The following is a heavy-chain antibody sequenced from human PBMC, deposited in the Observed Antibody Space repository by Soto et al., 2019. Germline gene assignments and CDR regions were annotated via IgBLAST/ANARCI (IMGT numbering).Heavy chain of an antibody. CDR1: VFTFSSYS. Sequence: GGALRLSCAASVFTFSSYSMNWFRQAPGKGLEWVSSISSSSSYIYYADSVKGRFTISRDNAKNSLYLQMNSLRAEDTAVYYCARGVVPAATYYYYYYMDVWGKGTTVTVSS. CDR3: ARGVVPAATYYYYYYMDV. V-gene: IGHV3-21*01. J-gene: IGHJ6*03. D-gene: IGHD2-2*01. CDR2: ISSSSSYI.